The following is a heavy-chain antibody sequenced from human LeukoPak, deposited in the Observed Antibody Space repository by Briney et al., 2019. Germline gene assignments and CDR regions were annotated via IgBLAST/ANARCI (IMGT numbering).Heavy chain of an antibody. CDR2: IYYSGST. J-gene: IGHJ4*02. D-gene: IGHD3-22*01. Sequence: PSETLSLTCTVSGGSINNFYWNWIRQPPGKGLEWIGYIYYSGSTNYNPSLKSRVTISVDTSKNQFSLKLSSVTAADTAVYYCARGDDSSGYYFDYWGQGTLVTVSS. CDR1: GGSINNFY. V-gene: IGHV4-59*01. CDR3: ARGDDSSGYYFDY.